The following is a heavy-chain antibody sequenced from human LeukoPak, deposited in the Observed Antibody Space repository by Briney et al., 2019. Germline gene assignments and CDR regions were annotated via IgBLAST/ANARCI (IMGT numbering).Heavy chain of an antibody. CDR3: AKERSPYCSSTSCYLGYGMDV. CDR2: ISWNSGSI. CDR1: GFTFDDYA. V-gene: IGHV3-9*01. Sequence: GRSLRLSCAASGFTFDDYAMHWVRQAPGKGLEWVSGISWNSGSIGYADSVKGRFTISRDNAKNSLYLQMNSLRAEDTALYYCAKERSPYCSSTSCYLGYGMDVWGQGTTVTVS. J-gene: IGHJ6*02. D-gene: IGHD2-2*01.